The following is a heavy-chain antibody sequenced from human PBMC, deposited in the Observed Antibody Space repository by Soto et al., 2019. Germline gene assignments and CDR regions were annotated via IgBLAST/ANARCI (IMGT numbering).Heavy chain of an antibody. CDR2: INSDGSST. CDR3: ARDVYGGGGGGGY. Sequence: EVQLVESGGGLVQPGGSLRLSCAASGFTFSSYWMHWVRQAPGKGLVWVSRINSDGSSTSYADSVKGRFTISRDNAKNALYRKMNGRRAGDGAVYYCARDVYGGGGGGGYWGQGTLVTVSS. J-gene: IGHJ4*02. V-gene: IGHV3-74*01. CDR1: GFTFSSYW. D-gene: IGHD3-10*01.